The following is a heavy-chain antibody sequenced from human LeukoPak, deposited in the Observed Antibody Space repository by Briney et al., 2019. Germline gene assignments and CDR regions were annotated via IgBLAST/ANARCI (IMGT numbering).Heavy chain of an antibody. CDR3: AKRGMAFDY. D-gene: IGHD5-24*01. V-gene: IGHV3-23*01. Sequence: PGGSLRLSCAASGFTIYNYAMSWVRQAPGKGLEWVSGISGSGGSTFYADSVKGRFTISRDNSKNTLYLQMNSLRAEDTAVYYCAKRGMAFDYWGQGTLVTVSS. CDR2: ISGSGGST. J-gene: IGHJ4*02. CDR1: GFTIYNYA.